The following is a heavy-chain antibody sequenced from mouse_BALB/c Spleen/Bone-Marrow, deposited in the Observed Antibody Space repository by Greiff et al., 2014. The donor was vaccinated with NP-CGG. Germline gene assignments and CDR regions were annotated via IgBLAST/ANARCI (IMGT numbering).Heavy chain of an antibody. J-gene: IGHJ3*01. D-gene: IGHD3-1*01. CDR3: TTLGLAWFAY. V-gene: IGHV1-5*01. CDR1: GYSFTNYW. Sequence: VQLQQFGTVLARPGASVKMSCKASGYSFTNYWMHWVKQRPGQGLEWIGAIYPGNSDTRYNQKFKGKAKLTAVTSASTAYMDLSSLTNEDSAVYYCTTLGLAWFAYWGQGTLVTVSA. CDR2: IYPGNSDT.